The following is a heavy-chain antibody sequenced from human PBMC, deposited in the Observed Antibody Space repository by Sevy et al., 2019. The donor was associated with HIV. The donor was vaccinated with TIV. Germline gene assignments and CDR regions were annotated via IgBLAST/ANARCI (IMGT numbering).Heavy chain of an antibody. Sequence: SETLSLTCTVSGGSISSGGYYWSWIRQHPGKGLEWIGYIYYSGSTYYNPSLKSRVTISVDTSKNQFSLKLSSVTAADTAVYYCVGADGYCSSTSCHGRWGFGEFDAFDIWGQGTMVTVSS. J-gene: IGHJ3*02. CDR3: VGADGYCSSTSCHGRWGFGEFDAFDI. CDR1: GGSISSGGYY. D-gene: IGHD2-2*03. CDR2: IYYSGST. V-gene: IGHV4-31*03.